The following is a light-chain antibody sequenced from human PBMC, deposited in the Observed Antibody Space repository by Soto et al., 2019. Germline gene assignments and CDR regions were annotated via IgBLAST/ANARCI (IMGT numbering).Light chain of an antibody. V-gene: IGKV1-27*01. J-gene: IGKJ1*01. CDR2: VAS. CDR1: QGISNY. Sequence: IQMTLSPSTLSASVRDRVTITCRASQGISNYLAWYQQKPGKVPKLLIYVASTLQSGVPSRFSGSGSGTDFTLTISSLQPEDVATYYCQKYDSAPRTFGQGTKVDI. CDR3: QKYDSAPRT.